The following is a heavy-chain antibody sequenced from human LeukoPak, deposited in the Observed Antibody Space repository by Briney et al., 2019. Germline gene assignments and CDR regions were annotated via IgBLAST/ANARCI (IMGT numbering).Heavy chain of an antibody. D-gene: IGHD3-16*01. Sequence: ASVKVSCKASGYTFTSYGINWVRQAPGQGLELMGWISTYNGDTNYAQKLQGRVTMTTDTSTSTAYMELRSLRSDDTAVYYCARGSSYGFSMGYWGQGTLVTVSS. CDR1: GYTFTSYG. V-gene: IGHV1-18*01. CDR3: ARGSSYGFSMGY. J-gene: IGHJ4*02. CDR2: ISTYNGDT.